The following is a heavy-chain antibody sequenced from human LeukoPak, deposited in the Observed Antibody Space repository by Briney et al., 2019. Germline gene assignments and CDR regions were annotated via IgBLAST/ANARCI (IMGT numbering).Heavy chain of an antibody. J-gene: IGHJ4*02. CDR2: IIPIFGTA. CDR3: ARDRGTVWNYFDY. V-gene: IGHV1-69*13. D-gene: IGHD2-21*01. Sequence: SVHVSSKASGGTFSSYAISWVRQAPGQGLEWMGGIIPIFGTANYAQKFQGRVTITADESTSTAYMELSSLRSEDTAVYYCARDRGTVWNYFDYWGQGTLVTVSS. CDR1: GGTFSSYA.